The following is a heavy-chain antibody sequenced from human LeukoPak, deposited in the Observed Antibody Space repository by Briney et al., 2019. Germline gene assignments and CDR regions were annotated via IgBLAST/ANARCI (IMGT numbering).Heavy chain of an antibody. Sequence: PGGSLRLSCAASGFNLNNYAMSWVRQAPGKGLEWVAAVTGPGDTTYYADSVKGRFIISRDSFKDILYLQMNRLGAEDTALYYCAKGAAIDHWGQGTLVTVSS. CDR2: VTGPGDTT. CDR1: GFNLNNYA. J-gene: IGHJ4*02. D-gene: IGHD2-21*01. V-gene: IGHV3-23*01. CDR3: AKGAAIDH.